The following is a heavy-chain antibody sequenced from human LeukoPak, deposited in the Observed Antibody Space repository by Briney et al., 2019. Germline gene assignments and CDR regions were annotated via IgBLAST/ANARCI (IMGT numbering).Heavy chain of an antibody. D-gene: IGHD6-19*01. CDR2: TYYSGST. Sequence: PSETLSLTCTVAGGSISSYYWSWIRQPPGKGLEWIGYTYYSGSTNYNPSLKSRVTISVDTSKNQFSLKLSSVTAADTAVYYCARVLRQWHGVHYGMDVWGQGTTVTVSS. V-gene: IGHV4-59*01. CDR1: GGSISSYY. CDR3: ARVLRQWHGVHYGMDV. J-gene: IGHJ6*02.